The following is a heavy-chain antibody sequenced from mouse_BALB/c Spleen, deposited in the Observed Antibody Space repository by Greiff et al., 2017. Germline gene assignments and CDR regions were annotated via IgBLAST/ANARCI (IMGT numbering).Heavy chain of an antibody. V-gene: IGHV5-17*02. CDR1: GFTFSSFG. CDR2: ISSGSSTI. Sequence: EVHLVESGGGLVQPGGSRKLSCAASGFTFSSFGMHWVRQAPEKGLEWVAYISSGSSTIYYADTVKGRFTISRDNPKNTLFLQMTSLRCEDTAMYYCARYYRYEYYYAMDDWGQGTSVTVSS. D-gene: IGHD2-14*01. CDR3: ARYYRYEYYYAMDD. J-gene: IGHJ4*01.